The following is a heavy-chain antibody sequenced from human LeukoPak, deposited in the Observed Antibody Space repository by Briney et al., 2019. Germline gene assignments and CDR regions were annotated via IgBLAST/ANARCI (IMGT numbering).Heavy chain of an antibody. D-gene: IGHD1-26*01. V-gene: IGHV3-53*01. CDR2: IYSGGST. CDR1: GFTVCSNY. Sequence: GGSLRLSCAASGFTVCSNYMIWVRQAPGKGLEWVSVIYSGGSTYYADSVKGRFTISRDNSKNTLYLQMNSLRAEDTAVYYCAREAKRFAEYFQHWGQGTLVTVSS. J-gene: IGHJ1*01. CDR3: AREAKRFAEYFQH.